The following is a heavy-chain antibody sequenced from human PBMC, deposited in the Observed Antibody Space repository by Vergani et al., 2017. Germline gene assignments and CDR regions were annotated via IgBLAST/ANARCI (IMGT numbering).Heavy chain of an antibody. V-gene: IGHV1-69*18. CDR2: IIPIFGTA. CDR3: ARVRCSSTSCYLYGMDV. J-gene: IGHJ6*02. CDR1: GYTFTSYY. D-gene: IGHD2-2*01. Sequence: QVQLVQSGAEVKKPGASVKVSCKASGYTFTSYYMHWVRQAPGQGLEWMGRIIPIFGTANYAQKFQGRVTITADESTSTAYMELSSLRSEDTAVYYCARVRCSSTSCYLYGMDVWGQGTTVTVSS.